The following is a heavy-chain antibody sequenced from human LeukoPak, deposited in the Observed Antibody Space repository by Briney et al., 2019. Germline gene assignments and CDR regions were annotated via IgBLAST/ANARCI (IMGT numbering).Heavy chain of an antibody. V-gene: IGHV3-53*05. CDR2: IYSGGSI. CDR1: GFTVSSNY. D-gene: IGHD2-2*01. J-gene: IGHJ3*02. CDR3: ARGGVVVVPAAHFDI. Sequence: PGGSLRLSCAASGFTVSSNYMSWVRQAPGKGLEWVSVIYSGGSIYYADSVKGRFTISRDNSKNTLYLQMNSLRAEDTAVYYCARGGVVVVPAAHFDIWGQGTMVTVSS.